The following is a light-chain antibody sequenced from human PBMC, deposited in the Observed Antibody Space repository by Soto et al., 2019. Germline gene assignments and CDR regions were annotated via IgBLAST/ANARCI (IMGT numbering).Light chain of an antibody. V-gene: IGKV3-11*01. CDR2: GAS. CDR3: QQRSNWPPGALT. Sequence: EIVLTQSPATLSLSPGERATLSCRASESVSSYLAWYQQKPGQAPRLLIYGASNRATGIPARFSGSGSGTDFTLTISSLEPEDFAVYYCQQRSNWPPGALTFGGGTKVDIK. CDR1: ESVSSY. J-gene: IGKJ4*01.